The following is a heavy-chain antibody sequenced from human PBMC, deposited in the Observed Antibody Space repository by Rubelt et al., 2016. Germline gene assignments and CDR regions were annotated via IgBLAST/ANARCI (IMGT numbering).Heavy chain of an antibody. CDR3: ARDSSDSGYDPIDY. CDR2: VNHSGSA. D-gene: IGHD5-12*01. CDR1: GFSFNTYA. J-gene: IGHJ4*02. V-gene: IGHV4-34*01. Sequence: GSLRLSCAASGFSFNTYAMSWVRQAPGKGLEWIGEVNHSGSANYNPSLKSRVTISIDTSKNHFSLKLSSVTAADTAVYYCARDSSDSGYDPIDYWGQGTLVTVSS.